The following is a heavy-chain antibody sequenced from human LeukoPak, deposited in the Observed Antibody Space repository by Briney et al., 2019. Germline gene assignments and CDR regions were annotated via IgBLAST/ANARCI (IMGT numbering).Heavy chain of an antibody. V-gene: IGHV3-21*01. J-gene: IGHJ4*02. D-gene: IGHD5-18*01. CDR1: GFTFSDYS. Sequence: GGSLRLSCAASGFTFSDYSMNWVRQAPGKGLEWVASISSSSPYIYYTDSVKGRLTISRDNAKNSLFLQMNSLRAEDTAVYYCARLYSRVGPFDYWGQGTLVTVSS. CDR3: ARLYSRVGPFDY. CDR2: ISSSSPYI.